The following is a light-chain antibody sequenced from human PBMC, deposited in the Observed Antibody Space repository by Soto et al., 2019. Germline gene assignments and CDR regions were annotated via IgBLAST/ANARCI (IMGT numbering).Light chain of an antibody. Sequence: DIQMTQSPSSLSASVGYRVTITCHSIHDITSYLNWYQHKPGKAPKLLIYDASILQSGVPLRFSGSGSGTSFTLTISSLQPEDFATYYCQQLLSYPITFGQGTRLEIK. J-gene: IGKJ5*01. V-gene: IGKV1-9*01. CDR3: QQLLSYPIT. CDR1: HDITSY. CDR2: DAS.